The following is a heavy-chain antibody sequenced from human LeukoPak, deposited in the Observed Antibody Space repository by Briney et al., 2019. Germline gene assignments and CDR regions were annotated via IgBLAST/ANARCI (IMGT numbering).Heavy chain of an antibody. J-gene: IGHJ6*03. Sequence: SETLSLTCTVSGGSISSYYWSWIRQPAGKGLEWIGRIYTSGSTNYNPSLKSRVTMSVDTSKNQFSLKLSSVTAADTAVYYCARRNYDILTGFYGGGTYNYYYTDVWGKGATVIVSS. CDR3: ARRNYDILTGFYGGGTYNYYYTDV. CDR2: IYTSGST. V-gene: IGHV4-4*07. CDR1: GGSISSYY. D-gene: IGHD3-9*01.